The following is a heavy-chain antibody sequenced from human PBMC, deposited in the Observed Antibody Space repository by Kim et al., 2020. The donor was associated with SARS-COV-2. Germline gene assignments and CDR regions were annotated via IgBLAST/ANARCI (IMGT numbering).Heavy chain of an antibody. D-gene: IGHD3-3*01. V-gene: IGHV3-15*01. CDR3: ATRSIMIFGVVNYKGYYGMDV. Sequence: GGSLRLSCAASGFTFSNAWMSWVRQAPGKGLEWVGRIKGKRDGGTTDYAAPVKGRFTISRDDSKKTLYLQMNSLKTEDTAVYYCATRSIMIFGVVNYKGYYGMDVWGQGTTVTVSS. CDR2: IKGKRDGGTT. CDR1: GFTFSNAW. J-gene: IGHJ6*02.